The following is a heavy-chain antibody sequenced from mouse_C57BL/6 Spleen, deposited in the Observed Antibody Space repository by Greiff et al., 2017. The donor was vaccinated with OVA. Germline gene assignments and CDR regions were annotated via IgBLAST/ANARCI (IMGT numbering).Heavy chain of an antibody. D-gene: IGHD2-1*01. CDR3: ARDYDGNHFAV. Sequence: EVHLVESGGGLVKPGGSLKLSCAASGFTFSSYAMSWVRQTPAKRLEWVATISDGGSYIYYPDNVKGRFTISRDNAKNNLYLQMSHLESEDTAMYYCARDYDGNHFAVWGTGTTVTVSA. J-gene: IGHJ1*03. V-gene: IGHV5-4*01. CDR2: ISDGGSYI. CDR1: GFTFSSYA.